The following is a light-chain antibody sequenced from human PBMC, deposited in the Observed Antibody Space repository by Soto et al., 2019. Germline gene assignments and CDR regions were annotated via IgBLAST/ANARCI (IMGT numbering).Light chain of an antibody. CDR2: DAS. CDR3: HQYNYYRPT. Sequence: DIQVTQSPSTLSASVGDRFTITFLASQPISTWLAWYQEKPGKAPKLLIYDASSLEGGVPSRFSGSGSGTEFTLTISSLQPDDFATYYCHQYNYYRPTFGQGTKVDI. V-gene: IGKV1-5*01. CDR1: QPISTW. J-gene: IGKJ1*01.